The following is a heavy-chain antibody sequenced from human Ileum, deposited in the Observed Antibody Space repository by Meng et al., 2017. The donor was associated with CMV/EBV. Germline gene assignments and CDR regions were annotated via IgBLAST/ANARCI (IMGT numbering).Heavy chain of an antibody. D-gene: IGHD2-21*01. V-gene: IGHV3-30*14. CDR2: ISYDGIDE. CDR3: ARVFQPIYCGDNCYSDY. J-gene: IGHJ4*02. Sequence: GGSLRLSCVASGFTFSNYALHWVRQAPGKGLEWVALISYDGIDEFYADSVKGRFTISRDNSKNTLYLQMNSLRAEDTAISYCARVFQPIYCGDNCYSDYWGQGTLVTVSS. CDR1: GFTFSNYA.